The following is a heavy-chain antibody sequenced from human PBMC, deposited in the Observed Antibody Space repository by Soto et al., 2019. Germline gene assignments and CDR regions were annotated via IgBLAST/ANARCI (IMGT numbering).Heavy chain of an antibody. CDR2: INAGNGNT. J-gene: IGHJ1*01. CDR1: GYTFTSYA. D-gene: IGHD2-2*01. CDR3: ARDWSEKPAGHETVSQSAY. V-gene: IGHV1-3*01. Sequence: ASVKVSCKASGYTFTSYAMHWVRQAPGQRLEWMGWINAGNGNTKYSQKFQGRVTITRDTSASTAYMELSSRRSEDTAVYYCARDWSEKPAGHETVSQSAYRGQGPLVTVS.